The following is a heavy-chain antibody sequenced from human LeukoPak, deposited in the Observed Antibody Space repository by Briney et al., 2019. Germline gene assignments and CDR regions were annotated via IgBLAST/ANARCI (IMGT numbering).Heavy chain of an antibody. CDR1: GGSISSYY. J-gene: IGHJ2*01. CDR2: IYASRDP. CDR3: ARHAMALGIGWYFDL. Sequence: SETLSLTCSVSGGSISSYYWNWIRQPAGKGLEWIGRIYASRDPIYNPSLKSRVTMSIDTSNNQFSLKLSSVTAADTAVYYCARHAMALGIGWYFDLWGRGTLVTVSS. D-gene: IGHD3-16*01. V-gene: IGHV4-4*07.